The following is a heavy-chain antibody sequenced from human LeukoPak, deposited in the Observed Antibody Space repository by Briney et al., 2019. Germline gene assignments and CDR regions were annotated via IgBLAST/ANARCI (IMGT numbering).Heavy chain of an antibody. Sequence: RSGGSLRLSCAASGFPFSGSVLLWVRQASGRGLEWVGRIRGKADNDATAYAASVKGRFTISRDDSRNTAYLQMSGRQTEDTAMYYCTVGVYWGQGTLVTVS. CDR3: TVGVY. J-gene: IGHJ4*02. CDR2: IRGKADNDAT. V-gene: IGHV3-73*01. CDR1: GFPFSGSV.